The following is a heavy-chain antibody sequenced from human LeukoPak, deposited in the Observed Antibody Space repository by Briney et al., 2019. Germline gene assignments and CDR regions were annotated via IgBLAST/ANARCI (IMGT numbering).Heavy chain of an antibody. CDR1: GFTFSSYA. V-gene: IGHV3-23*01. D-gene: IGHD2-2*01. CDR2: ISGSGGST. J-gene: IGHJ4*02. CDR3: AKDQGQAVVPRRFDY. Sequence: PGGSLRLSCAASGFTFSSYAISWVRQAPGKGLEWVSAISGSGGSTYYADSVKGRFTISRDNSKNTLYLQMNSLRAEDTAVYYCAKDQGQAVVPRRFDYWGQGTLVTVSS.